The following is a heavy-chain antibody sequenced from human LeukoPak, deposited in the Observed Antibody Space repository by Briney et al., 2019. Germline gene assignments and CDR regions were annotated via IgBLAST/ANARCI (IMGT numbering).Heavy chain of an antibody. J-gene: IGHJ3*02. CDR1: GFTVSSNY. D-gene: IGHD3-16*01. CDR2: IYSGGSP. V-gene: IGHV3-66*01. Sequence: GGSLRLSCAASGFTVSSNYMSWVRQAPGKGLEWVSVIYSGGSPYYADSVKARFTISRDNSKNTLYLQMNSLRAEDTAVFYCAKDRDDYVWGSYLGAFDIWGQGTMVTVSS. CDR3: AKDRDDYVWGSYLGAFDI.